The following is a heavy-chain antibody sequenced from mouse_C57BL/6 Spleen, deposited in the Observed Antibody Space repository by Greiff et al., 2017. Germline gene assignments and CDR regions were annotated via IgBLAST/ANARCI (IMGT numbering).Heavy chain of an antibody. D-gene: IGHD2-4*01. Sequence: VQLQQSGPELVKPGASVKMSCKASGYTFTDYNMHWVKQSHGKSLEWIGYINPNNGGTSYNQKFKGKATLTVNKSSSTAYMELRSLTSEDSAVYYCARRAYDYDYAMDYWGQGTSVTVSS. CDR1: GYTFTDYN. CDR3: ARRAYDYDYAMDY. V-gene: IGHV1-22*01. CDR2: INPNNGGT. J-gene: IGHJ4*01.